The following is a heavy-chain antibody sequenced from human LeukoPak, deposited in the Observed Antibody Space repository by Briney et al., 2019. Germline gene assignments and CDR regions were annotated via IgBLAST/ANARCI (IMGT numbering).Heavy chain of an antibody. V-gene: IGHV3-53*01. CDR1: RFTFSSYA. CDR2: IYTSGNT. Sequence: GGSLRLSCAASRFTFSSYAMSWVRQAPGKGLEWVSVIYTSGNTYYADSVKGRLTISRDNSKNTLYLQMNSLRAEDTAVYYCARAPFYFDSSNYPYFDYWGQGTLVTVSS. CDR3: ARAPFYFDSSNYPYFDY. D-gene: IGHD3-22*01. J-gene: IGHJ4*02.